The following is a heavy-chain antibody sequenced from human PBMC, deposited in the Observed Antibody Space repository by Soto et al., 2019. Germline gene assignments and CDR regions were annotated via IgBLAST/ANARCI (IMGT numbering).Heavy chain of an antibody. D-gene: IGHD5-18*01. J-gene: IGHJ6*02. CDR3: ARAWEYSYGFGYYYYGMDV. CDR2: ISSSSSTI. Sequence: GGSLRLSCAASGFTFSSYSMNWVRQAPGKGLEWVSYISSSSSTIYYADSVKGRFTISRDNAKNSLYLQMNSLRDEDTAVYYCARAWEYSYGFGYYYYGMDVWGQGTTVTVSS. V-gene: IGHV3-48*02. CDR1: GFTFSSYS.